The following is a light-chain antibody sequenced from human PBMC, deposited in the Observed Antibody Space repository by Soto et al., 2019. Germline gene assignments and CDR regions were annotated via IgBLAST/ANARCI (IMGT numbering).Light chain of an antibody. V-gene: IGKV1-5*03. CDR3: QQYKDYPLT. CDR2: KAS. Sequence: DIQMTQSPSTLSASIGDGVTISCRASQSIDSSLAWYQQKSGKAPKVVITKASILEGGVPSRFSGSVSGTEFTLTISNLQPEDFATYYCQQYKDYPLTFGGGTKVEIK. J-gene: IGKJ4*01. CDR1: QSIDSS.